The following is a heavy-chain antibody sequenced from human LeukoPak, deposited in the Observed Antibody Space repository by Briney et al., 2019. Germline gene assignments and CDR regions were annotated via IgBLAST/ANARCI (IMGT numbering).Heavy chain of an antibody. V-gene: IGHV3-30*02. J-gene: IGHJ3*02. D-gene: IGHD3-22*01. CDR3: ARRQNYYDSSGYSAPDAFDI. CDR2: IRYDGSNK. CDR1: GFTFSSYG. Sequence: PGGSLRLSCAASGFTFSSYGMHWVRQAPGKGLEWVAFIRYDGSNKYYADSVKGRFTISRDNSKNTLYLQMNSLRAEDTAVYYCARRQNYYDSSGYSAPDAFDIWGQGTMVTVSS.